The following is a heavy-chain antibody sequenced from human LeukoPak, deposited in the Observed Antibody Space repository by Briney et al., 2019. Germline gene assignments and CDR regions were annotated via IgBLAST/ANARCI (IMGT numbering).Heavy chain of an antibody. CDR2: INSDGGST. CDR3: VTRMSSSSLLDY. V-gene: IGHV3-74*01. Sequence: GGSLRLSCAASGFTFSSYWMHWVRQAPGKGLVWVSRINSDGGSTSYADSAKGRFTISRDNAKNTLYLQMNSLRAEDTAVYYCVTRMSSSSLLDYWGQGTLVTVSS. D-gene: IGHD6-6*01. J-gene: IGHJ4*02. CDR1: GFTFSSYW.